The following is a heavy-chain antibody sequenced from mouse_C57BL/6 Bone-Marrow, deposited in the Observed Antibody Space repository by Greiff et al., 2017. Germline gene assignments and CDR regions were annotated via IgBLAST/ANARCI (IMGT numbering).Heavy chain of an antibody. CDR1: GYTFTDYE. CDR3: TSSTVVATDY. J-gene: IGHJ2*01. V-gene: IGHV1-15*01. Sequence: VQLVESGAELVRPGASVTLSCKASGYTFTDYEMHWVKQTPVHGLEWIGAIDPETGGTAYNQKFKGKAILTADKSSSTAYMELRSLTSEDSAVYYCTSSTVVATDYWGQGTTLTVSS. D-gene: IGHD1-1*01. CDR2: IDPETGGT.